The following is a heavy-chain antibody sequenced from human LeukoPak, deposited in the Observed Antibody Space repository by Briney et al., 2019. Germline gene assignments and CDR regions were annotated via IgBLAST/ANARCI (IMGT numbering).Heavy chain of an antibody. D-gene: IGHD3-16*01. CDR1: GGSFSGYY. V-gene: IGHV4-34*01. CDR3: ARFTPQGYGWGGYNRFDP. CDR2: INHSGST. J-gene: IGHJ5*02. Sequence: SETLSLTCAVYGGSFSGYYWSWIRQPPGKGLEWIGEINHSGSTNYNPSLKSRVTISVDTSKNQFSLKLSSVTAADTAVYYRARFTPQGYGWGGYNRFDPWGQGTLVTVSS.